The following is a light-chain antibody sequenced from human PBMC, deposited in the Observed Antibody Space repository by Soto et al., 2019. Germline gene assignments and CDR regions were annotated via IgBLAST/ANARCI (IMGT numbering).Light chain of an antibody. J-gene: IGKJ5*01. CDR2: AAS. CDR1: QGISSY. V-gene: IGKV1-9*01. Sequence: DVRMTHSPSSLYASVSDRVSITCRASQGISSYLAWYQQKPGKAPKLLIYAASTLQSGVPSRFSGSGSGTDFTLTISSLQPEDFATYYCQQLNSYPITFGQGTRLEIK. CDR3: QQLNSYPIT.